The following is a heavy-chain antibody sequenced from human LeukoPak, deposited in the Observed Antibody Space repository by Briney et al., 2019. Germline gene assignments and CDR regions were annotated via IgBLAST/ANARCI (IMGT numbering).Heavy chain of an antibody. D-gene: IGHD5-18*01. J-gene: IGHJ4*02. V-gene: IGHV1-69*01. CDR3: ERGEAYSYGNAGY. CDR2: IIPIFGTA. Sequence: SSVNVSCKASGGTFSSYAFSWVRQAPGQGLERMGGIIPIFGTANYAQEFQGRVTISADESTSTAYMELSSLRSEDTAVYCCERGEAYSYGNAGYWGQGTLVTVSS. CDR1: GGTFSSYA.